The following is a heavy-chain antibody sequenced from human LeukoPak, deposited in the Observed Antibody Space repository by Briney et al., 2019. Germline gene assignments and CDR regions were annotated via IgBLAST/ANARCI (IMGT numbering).Heavy chain of an antibody. V-gene: IGHV3-53*01. D-gene: IGHD3-22*01. CDR3: ARAPYYYDSSGYPNDAFDI. CDR2: ISSGGST. J-gene: IGHJ3*02. Sequence: GGSLRLSCAASGFTVSSNYMSWVRQAPGKGLEWVSVISSGGSTYYADSVKGRFTISRDNSKNTLYLRMNSLRAEDTAVYYCARAPYYYDSSGYPNDAFDIWGQGTMVTVSS. CDR1: GFTVSSNY.